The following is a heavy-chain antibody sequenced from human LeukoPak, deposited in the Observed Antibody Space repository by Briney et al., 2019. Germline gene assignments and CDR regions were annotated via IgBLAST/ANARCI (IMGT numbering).Heavy chain of an antibody. D-gene: IGHD3-22*01. CDR2: ISDNAGRT. Sequence: GGSLRLSCAASGFTFSSYAMSWVRQAPGKGLEWVAGISDNAGRTNYADSVKGRFTISSDNPKNTLYLQMNSLRAEDTAVYFCAKRGVVIRVILVGFHREAYYFDSWGQGALVTVSS. V-gene: IGHV3-23*01. CDR1: GFTFSSYA. J-gene: IGHJ4*02. CDR3: AKRGVVIRVILVGFHREAYYFDS.